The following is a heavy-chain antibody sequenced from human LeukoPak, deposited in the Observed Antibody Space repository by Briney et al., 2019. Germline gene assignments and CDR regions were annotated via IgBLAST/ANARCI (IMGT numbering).Heavy chain of an antibody. CDR2: VNHSGRT. Sequence: SETLSLTCIVSGYSISSGYYWSWIRQPPGKDLEWIGEVNHSGRTNYNPSLKSRVTISVDTSKNQFSLRLSSVTAADTAVYFCARQGGYGGNGVDYYMDVWGKGTPVTVSS. CDR3: ARQGGYGGNGVDYYMDV. J-gene: IGHJ6*03. V-gene: IGHV4-34*01. CDR1: GYSISSGYY. D-gene: IGHD4-23*01.